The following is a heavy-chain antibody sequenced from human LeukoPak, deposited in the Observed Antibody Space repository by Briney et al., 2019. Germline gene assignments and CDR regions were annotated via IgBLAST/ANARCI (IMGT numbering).Heavy chain of an antibody. J-gene: IGHJ4*02. CDR1: GFTFSSYS. CDR3: ARDVDLVGATSLFDY. Sequence: PGGSLRLSCAVSGFTFSSYSMNWVRQAPGKGLEWVSSISSSSSYTYYADSVKGRFTISRDNAKNSLYLQMNSLRAEDTAVYYCARDVDLVGATSLFDYWGQGTLVTVSS. CDR2: ISSSSSYT. D-gene: IGHD1-26*01. V-gene: IGHV3-21*01.